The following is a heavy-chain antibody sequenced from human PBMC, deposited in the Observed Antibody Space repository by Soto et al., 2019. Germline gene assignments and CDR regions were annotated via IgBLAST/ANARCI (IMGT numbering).Heavy chain of an antibody. D-gene: IGHD3-16*02. CDR2: IKSKTDGGTT. Sequence: LRLSCAASGFTFSNAWMGWVRQAPGKGLEWVGRIKSKTDGGTTDYAAPVKGRFTISRDDSKNTLYLQMNSLKTEDTAVYYCTTDLSPETSYYYYGMDVWGQGTTVTVSS. V-gene: IGHV3-15*01. CDR3: TTDLSPETSYYYYGMDV. CDR1: GFTFSNAW. J-gene: IGHJ6*02.